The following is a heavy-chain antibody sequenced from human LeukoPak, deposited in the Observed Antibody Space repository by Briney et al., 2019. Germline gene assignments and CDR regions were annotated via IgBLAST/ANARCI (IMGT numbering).Heavy chain of an antibody. CDR3: ARSITIFGVVISHYYFDY. Sequence: PGGSLRLSCAASGFILGSYSMNWVRQAPGKGLEWVSSISSSSYIYYADSVKGRFTISRDNAKNSLYLQMNSLRAEDTAVYYCARSITIFGVVISHYYFDYWGQGTLVTVSS. D-gene: IGHD3-3*01. V-gene: IGHV3-21*01. J-gene: IGHJ4*02. CDR1: GFILGSYS. CDR2: ISSSSYI.